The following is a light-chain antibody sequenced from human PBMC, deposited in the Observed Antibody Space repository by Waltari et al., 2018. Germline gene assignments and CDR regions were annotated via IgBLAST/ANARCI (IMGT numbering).Light chain of an antibody. CDR2: GAS. V-gene: IGKV3-20*01. J-gene: IGKJ1*01. Sequence: IMLTQSPGTLSLSPGERATLSCRASQSISRYLAWYQQKPGQAPRLLIYGASTRATGIPDRVSDSGSGTDFSLTISGLEPEDSAVYYCQHHFRLPATFGQGTKVEIK. CDR1: QSISRY. CDR3: QHHFRLPAT.